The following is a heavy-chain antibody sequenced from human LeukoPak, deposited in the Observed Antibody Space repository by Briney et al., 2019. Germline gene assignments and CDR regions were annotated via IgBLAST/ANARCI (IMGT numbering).Heavy chain of an antibody. D-gene: IGHD1-20*01. CDR2: IYGGGSGST. J-gene: IGHJ4*02. CDR3: AKDFTPDGIWDIDY. CDR1: GFTFSKYT. Sequence: GGSLRLSCVASGFTFSKYTLSWVRQAPGKGLEWVSGIYGGGSGSTFYAESVKGRFTISRDNSKNTLYLQMNSLRDEDTAIYYCAKDFTPDGIWDIDYWGRGTLITVSS. V-gene: IGHV3-23*01.